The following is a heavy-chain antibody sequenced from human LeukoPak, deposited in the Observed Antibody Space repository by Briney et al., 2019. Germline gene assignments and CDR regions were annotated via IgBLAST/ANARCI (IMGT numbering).Heavy chain of an antibody. D-gene: IGHD6-19*01. J-gene: IGHJ5*02. Sequence: AASVKVSCKASGGTFSSYAVSGVRQAPGRGLEWMGRIIPILGIANYAQKFQGRVTITADKSTSTAYMELSSLRSEETAVYYCASMLAVAGTWFYPWGQGTLVTVSS. V-gene: IGHV1-69*04. CDR1: GGTFSSYA. CDR3: ASMLAVAGTWFYP. CDR2: IIPILGIA.